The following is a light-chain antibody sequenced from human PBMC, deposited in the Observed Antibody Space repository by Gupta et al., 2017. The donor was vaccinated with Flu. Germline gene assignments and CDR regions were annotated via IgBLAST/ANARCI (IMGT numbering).Light chain of an antibody. CDR2: GAS. CDR3: QQYGVSPPYS. Sequence: EIVLTQSPGTLSLSPGESATLSCRASQSISGMYLAWYQQKPGQAPRLLIYGASRRATGIPDRFSGSGLGTDFTLTISGLEPEDFAVYYCQQYGVSPPYSFGQGTKLEIK. V-gene: IGKV3-20*01. CDR1: QSISGMY. J-gene: IGKJ2*03.